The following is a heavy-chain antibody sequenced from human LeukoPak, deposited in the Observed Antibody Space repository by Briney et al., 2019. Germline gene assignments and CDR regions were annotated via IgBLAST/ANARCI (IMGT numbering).Heavy chain of an antibody. CDR3: AKALTIGSVAGPFDL. Sequence: GGSLRLSCVVSGFTFSSYAMSWVRQAPGKGLELVSAISGTGGTTYYADSVKGRFTISRDNSKNTLYLQMNSPRAEDTAVYYCAKALTIGSVAGPFDLWGRGTLVTVSS. J-gene: IGHJ2*01. D-gene: IGHD6-19*01. CDR2: ISGTGGTT. CDR1: GFTFSSYA. V-gene: IGHV3-23*01.